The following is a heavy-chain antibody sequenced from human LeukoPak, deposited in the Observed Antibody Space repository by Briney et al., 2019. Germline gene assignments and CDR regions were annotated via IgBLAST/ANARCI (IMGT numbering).Heavy chain of an antibody. CDR3: ARPLVRTRYYFDY. D-gene: IGHD2-8*01. V-gene: IGHV3-30-3*01. Sequence: GGSLRLFCAAYGFTLSSYAMHWARHAPGKGLEWVAVISYDGSNKYYADSVKGRFTISRDNSKNTLYLQMNSLRADDTAVYYCARPLVRTRYYFDYCGQRTLVTVSS. CDR1: GFTLSSYA. CDR2: ISYDGSNK. J-gene: IGHJ4*02.